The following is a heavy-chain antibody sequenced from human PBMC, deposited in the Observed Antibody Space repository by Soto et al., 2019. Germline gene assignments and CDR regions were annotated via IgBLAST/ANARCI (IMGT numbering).Heavy chain of an antibody. CDR2: IWYDGSNK. V-gene: IGHV3-33*01. CDR1: GFTFSSYG. Sequence: HPGGSLRLSCSASGFTFSSYGMHWVRQAPGKGLEWVAVIWYDGSNKYYADSVKGRFTISRDNAKNTLYLQMNSLRVEDTAMYYCARDRNGYNFWGQGTMVTVSS. CDR3: ARDRNGYNF. D-gene: IGHD5-12*01. J-gene: IGHJ3*01.